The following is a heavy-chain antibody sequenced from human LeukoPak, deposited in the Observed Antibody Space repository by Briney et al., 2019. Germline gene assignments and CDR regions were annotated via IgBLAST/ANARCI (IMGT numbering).Heavy chain of an antibody. Sequence: TGGSLRLSCAGSGFTFSSYIMKWVRQAAGKGLEGVSSISSSSNYLYYADAVKGPFTISRHHAKNSLYLHINSLSAEDTAVYYCARHIVPIAVAVRASFDIWGQGTMVTVSS. CDR3: ARHIVPIAVAVRASFDI. CDR2: ISSSSNYL. J-gene: IGHJ3*02. V-gene: IGHV3-21*06. CDR1: GFTFSSYI. D-gene: IGHD6-19*01.